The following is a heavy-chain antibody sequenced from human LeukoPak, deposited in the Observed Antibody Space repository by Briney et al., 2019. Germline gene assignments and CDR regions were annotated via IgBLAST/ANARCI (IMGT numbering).Heavy chain of an antibody. D-gene: IGHD6-13*01. CDR2: IKQDGSEK. Sequence: GGSLRLSCAASGFTFSSYWMSWVRQAPGKGLEWVANIKQDGSEKYYVDSVKGRFTISRDNAKNSLYLQMNSLRAEDTAVYYCAKEIAVAASSTPLDYWGQGTLVTVSS. V-gene: IGHV3-7*01. CDR1: GFTFSSYW. CDR3: AKEIAVAASSTPLDY. J-gene: IGHJ4*02.